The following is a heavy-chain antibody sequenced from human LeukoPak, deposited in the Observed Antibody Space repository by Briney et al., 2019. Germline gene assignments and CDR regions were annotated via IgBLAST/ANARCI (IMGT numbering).Heavy chain of an antibody. D-gene: IGHD1-26*01. Sequence: ASVKVSCKASGYTLTSYDINWVRQATGQGLEWMGWMNPNSGNTGYAQKFQGRVTMTRNTSISTAYMELSSLRSEDTAVYYCARASVGAKIRYSFDYWGQGTLVTVSS. J-gene: IGHJ4*02. V-gene: IGHV1-8*01. CDR1: GYTLTSYD. CDR2: MNPNSGNT. CDR3: ARASVGAKIRYSFDY.